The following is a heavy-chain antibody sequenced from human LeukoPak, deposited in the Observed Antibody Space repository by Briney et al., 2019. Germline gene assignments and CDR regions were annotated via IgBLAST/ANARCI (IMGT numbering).Heavy chain of an antibody. CDR2: ISSSSSYI. CDR3: ARDSTSVQQLNSKYYYYYMDV. V-gene: IGHV3-21*01. J-gene: IGHJ6*03. Sequence: GGSLRLSCAASGFTFSSYSMNWVRQAPGKWLEWVSSISSSSSYIYYADSVKGRFTISRDNAKNSLYLQMNSLRAEDTAVYYCARDSTSVQQLNSKYYYYYMDVWGKGTTVTVSS. CDR1: GFTFSSYS. D-gene: IGHD6-13*01.